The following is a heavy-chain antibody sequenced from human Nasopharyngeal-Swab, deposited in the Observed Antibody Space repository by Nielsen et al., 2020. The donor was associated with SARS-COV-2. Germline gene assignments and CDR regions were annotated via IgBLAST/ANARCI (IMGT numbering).Heavy chain of an antibody. CDR2: ISYDGSNK. CDR1: GFTFSSYA. V-gene: IGHV3-30-3*01. D-gene: IGHD3-3*01. CDR3: ARGPLGSGFDY. Sequence: GGSLRLSCAASGFTFSSYAMHWVRQAPGKGLEWVAVISYDGSNKYYADSVKGRFTISRDNAKNSLYLQMNSLRAEDTAVYYCARGPLGSGFDYWGQGTLVTVSS. J-gene: IGHJ4*02.